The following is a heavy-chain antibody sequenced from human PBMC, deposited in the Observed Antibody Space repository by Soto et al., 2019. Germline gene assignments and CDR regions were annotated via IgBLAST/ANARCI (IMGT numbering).Heavy chain of an antibody. V-gene: IGHV1-69*12. J-gene: IGHJ6*02. D-gene: IGHD1-1*01. CDR2: IIPIFGTA. CDR1: GGTFSSYA. Sequence: QVQLVQSGAEVKKPGSSVKVPCKASGGTFSSYAISWVRQAPGQGLEWMGGIIPIFGTANYAQKFQGRVTITADESTSTAYMELSSLRSEDTAVYYCARRGGLERGRDYYYGMDVWGQGTTVTVSS. CDR3: ARRGGLERGRDYYYGMDV.